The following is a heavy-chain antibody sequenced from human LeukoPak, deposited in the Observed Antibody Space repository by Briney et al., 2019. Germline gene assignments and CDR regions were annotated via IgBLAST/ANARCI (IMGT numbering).Heavy chain of an antibody. CDR1: GFTFSSYS. V-gene: IGHV3-48*04. J-gene: IGHJ4*02. D-gene: IGHD1-26*01. Sequence: PGGSLRLSCAASGFTFSSYSMNWVRQAPGKGLEWVSYISGAGTIYYADSVKGRFTISRDNAKNSLYLQMNSLRAEDTAVYYCARDGSPNSGSYQMFDYWGQGTLVTVSS. CDR2: ISGAGTI. CDR3: ARDGSPNSGSYQMFDY.